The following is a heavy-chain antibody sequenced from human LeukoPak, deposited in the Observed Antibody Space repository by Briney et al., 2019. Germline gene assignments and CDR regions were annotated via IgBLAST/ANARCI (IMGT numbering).Heavy chain of an antibody. CDR1: GGPMSSYY. CDR2: IHYSGTT. CDR3: AGGGYCSRASCYAPLFDY. Sequence: KPSETLSLTCSVSGGPMSSYYWSWIRQSPGKGLEWVTYIHYSGTTKYNPSLKSRVTISVDTSRSQFSLKLNSVTAADTAVYFCAGGGYCSRASCYAPLFDYWGQGTLVTVSS. D-gene: IGHD2-2*01. V-gene: IGHV4-59*01. J-gene: IGHJ4*02.